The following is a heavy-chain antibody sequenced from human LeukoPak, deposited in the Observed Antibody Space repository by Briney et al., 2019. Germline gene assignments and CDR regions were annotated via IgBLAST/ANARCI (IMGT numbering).Heavy chain of an antibody. V-gene: IGHV4-39*01. CDR1: GGSISTRTYY. CDR2: IYYSGNT. J-gene: IGHJ5*02. CDR3: ARCPSPGWFDP. Sequence: SETLSLTCTVSGGSISTRTYYWGWIRQPPGKGLEWIGNIYYSGNTYYDPSLKSRVIISVDTSKNQFSLRLSSVTAADTAVYYCARCPSPGWFDPWGQGTLVTVSS.